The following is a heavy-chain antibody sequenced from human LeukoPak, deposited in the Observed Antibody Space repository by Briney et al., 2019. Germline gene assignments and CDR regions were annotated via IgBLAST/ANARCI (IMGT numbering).Heavy chain of an antibody. D-gene: IGHD4-17*01. CDR3: ARVEYGDYPDYYYMDV. J-gene: IGHJ6*03. Sequence: ASVKVSCKASGYTFTGYYMHWVRQAPGQGLEWMGWINPNSGGTNYAQKFQGRVTMTRDTSTSTAYMELSRLRSDDTAVYYCARVEYGDYPDYYYMDVWGKGTTVTVSS. CDR2: INPNSGGT. CDR1: GYTFTGYY. V-gene: IGHV1-2*02.